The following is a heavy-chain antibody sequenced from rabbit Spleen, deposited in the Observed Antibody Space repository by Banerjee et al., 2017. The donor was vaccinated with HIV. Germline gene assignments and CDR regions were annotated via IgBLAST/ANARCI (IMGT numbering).Heavy chain of an antibody. Sequence: QSLEESGGDLVKPGGTLTLTCTASGFSFSNNDYMCWVRQAPGKGLEWISCIAGGSSGFTYSATWAKGRFTISKTSSTTVTLQMTSLTVADTATYFCARDTGTRFSTYGMDLWGPGTRSPS. CDR3: ARDTGTRFSTYGMDL. V-gene: IGHV1S40*01. CDR1: GFSFSNNDY. J-gene: IGHJ6*01. CDR2: IAGGSSGFT. D-gene: IGHD7-1*01.